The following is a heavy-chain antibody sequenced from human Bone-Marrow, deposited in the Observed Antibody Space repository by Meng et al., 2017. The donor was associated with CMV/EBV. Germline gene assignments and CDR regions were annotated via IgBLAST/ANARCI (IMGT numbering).Heavy chain of an antibody. V-gene: IGHV3-9*01. CDR3: AKDRGVIAARPYGMDV. CDR1: GFTFDDYA. J-gene: IGHJ6*04. CDR2: ISWNSGSI. Sequence: SLKISCAASGFTFDDYAMHWVRQAPGKGLEWVSGISWNSGSIGYADSVKGRFTISRDNAKNSLYLQMNSLRAEDTALYYCAKDRGVIAARPYGMDVWGEGTTVTFSS. D-gene: IGHD6-6*01.